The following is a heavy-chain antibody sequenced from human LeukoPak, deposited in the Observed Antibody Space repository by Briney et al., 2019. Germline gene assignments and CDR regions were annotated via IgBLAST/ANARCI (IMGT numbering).Heavy chain of an antibody. D-gene: IGHD1-7*01. J-gene: IGHJ3*02. CDR1: GFTFSSYS. V-gene: IGHV3-21*01. Sequence: GGSLRLSCAASGFTFSSYSMNWVRQAPGKGLEWVSSISSSSSYIYYADSVKGRFTISRDNAKNSLYLQMNSLRAEDTAVYYCARDLELRVATFDIWGQGTMVTVSS. CDR2: ISSSSSYI. CDR3: ARDLELRVATFDI.